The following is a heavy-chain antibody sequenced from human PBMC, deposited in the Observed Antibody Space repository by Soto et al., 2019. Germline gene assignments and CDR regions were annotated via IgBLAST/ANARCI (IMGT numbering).Heavy chain of an antibody. CDR1: GGTFSSYA. Sequence: QVQLVQSGAEVKKPGSSVKVSCKASGGTFSSYAISWVRQAPGQGLEWMGGIIPIFGTANNAQKLQGRVTIPADESTSTAYLELSSLRSEDTAVYYCARDPLDGYKFGYFDLWGSGTLVTVSS. CDR2: IIPIFGTA. D-gene: IGHD5-12*01. J-gene: IGHJ2*01. CDR3: ARDPLDGYKFGYFDL. V-gene: IGHV1-69*12.